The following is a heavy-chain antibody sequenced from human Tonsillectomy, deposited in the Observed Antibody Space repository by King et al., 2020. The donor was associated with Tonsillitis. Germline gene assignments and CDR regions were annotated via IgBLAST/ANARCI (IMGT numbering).Heavy chain of an antibody. Sequence: QLQESGPGLVKPSETLSLTCTVSGGSISSYYWSWIRQPPGKGLEWIGYIYYSGSTNYNPSLKSRVTISVDTSKNQFSLKLSSVTAADTAVYYYARGKVYYDILTGYYPGFWFDPWGQGTLVTVSS. CDR1: GGSISSYY. J-gene: IGHJ5*02. CDR2: IYYSGST. CDR3: ARGKVYYDILTGYYPGFWFDP. D-gene: IGHD3-9*01. V-gene: IGHV4-59*01.